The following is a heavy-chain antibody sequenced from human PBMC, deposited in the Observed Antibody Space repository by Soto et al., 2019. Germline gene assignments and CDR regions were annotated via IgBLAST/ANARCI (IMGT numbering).Heavy chain of an antibody. CDR2: IIPIFGTA. J-gene: IGHJ5*02. D-gene: IGHD2-2*02. V-gene: IGHV1-69*13. CDR1: GGTFSSYA. Sequence: RASVKVSCKASGGTFSSYAISWVRQAPGQGLEWMGGIIPIFGTANYAQKFQGRVTITADESTSTAYMELSSLRSEDTAVYYCARNGNQLLYSTEYNWFDPWGQGTLVTVSS. CDR3: ARNGNQLLYSTEYNWFDP.